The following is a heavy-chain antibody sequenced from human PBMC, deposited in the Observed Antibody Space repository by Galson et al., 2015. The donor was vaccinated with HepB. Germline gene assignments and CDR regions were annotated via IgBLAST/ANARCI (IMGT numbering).Heavy chain of an antibody. CDR3: AREVAAAGTCWFDP. Sequence: LSLTCTVSGGSISSGDYYWSWLRQPPGKGLEWIGYIYYSGSTYYNPSLKSRVTISVDTSKNQFSLKLSSVTAADTAVYYCAREVAAAGTCWFDPWGQGTLVTVSS. V-gene: IGHV4-30-4*01. CDR1: GGSISSGDYY. CDR2: IYYSGST. D-gene: IGHD6-13*01. J-gene: IGHJ5*02.